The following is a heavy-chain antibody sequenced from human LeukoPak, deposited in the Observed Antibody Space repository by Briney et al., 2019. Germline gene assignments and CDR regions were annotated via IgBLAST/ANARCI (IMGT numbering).Heavy chain of an antibody. D-gene: IGHD3-10*01. V-gene: IGHV4-34*01. J-gene: IGHJ5*02. Sequence: SETLSLTCAVYGGSFSGYYWSWIRQPPGKGLEWIGEINHSGSTNYNPSLKSRVTISVDTSKNQFSLKLNSVTAADTAVYYCARNRYYYGSGNYGVPNWFDPWGQGTLVTVSS. CDR1: GGSFSGYY. CDR2: INHSGST. CDR3: ARNRYYYGSGNYGVPNWFDP.